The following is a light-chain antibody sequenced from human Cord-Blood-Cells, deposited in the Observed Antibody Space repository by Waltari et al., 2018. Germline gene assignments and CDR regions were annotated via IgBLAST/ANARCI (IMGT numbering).Light chain of an antibody. J-gene: IGLJ1*01. CDR1: SSDVVGFNY. CDR3: SSYTSSSFYV. CDR2: DVS. V-gene: IGLV2-14*03. Sequence: QSALTQPASVSGSPGQSITISCTGTSSDVVGFNYVSWYQQHPGKAPKLMIYDVSNRPSGVSNRFSDSKSGNTASLTISGLQAEDEADYYCSSYTSSSFYVFGTGTKVTVL.